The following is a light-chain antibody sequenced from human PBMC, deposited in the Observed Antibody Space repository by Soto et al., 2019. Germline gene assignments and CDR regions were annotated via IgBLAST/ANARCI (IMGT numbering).Light chain of an antibody. Sequence: QSVLTQPPSASGFPGQSVTISCTGTSSDVGYYDYVSWYQQHPGKAPKLVIYEVTKRPSGVPDRVSASKSGNMASLTVSGLRAEDEADYYCSSYEGSNNFVFGTGTKVTVL. CDR1: SSDVGYYDY. CDR2: EVT. J-gene: IGLJ1*01. CDR3: SSYEGSNNFV. V-gene: IGLV2-8*01.